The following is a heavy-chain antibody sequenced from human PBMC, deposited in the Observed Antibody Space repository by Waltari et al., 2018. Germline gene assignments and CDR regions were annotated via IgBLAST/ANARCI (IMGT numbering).Heavy chain of an antibody. CDR1: GYSINSGSY. J-gene: IGHJ3*02. V-gene: IGHV4-38-2*01. CDR3: ARHRESSGWRKYAFDI. Sequence: QVQLQESGPGLVKPSETLSLTCAVSGYSINSGSYWGRLRQPPGKGLEWIGSIYHSGSTYYNPSLKSRVTISVDTSKNQFSLKLSSVTAADTAVYYCARHRESSGWRKYAFDIWGQGTMVTVSS. D-gene: IGHD6-19*01. CDR2: IYHSGST.